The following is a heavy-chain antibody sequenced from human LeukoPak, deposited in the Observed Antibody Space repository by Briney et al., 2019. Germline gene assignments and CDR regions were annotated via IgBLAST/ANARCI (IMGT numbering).Heavy chain of an antibody. V-gene: IGHV3-49*03. CDR3: TTERERGTDY. CDR2: IRSNVYGGTT. D-gene: IGHD1-1*01. Sequence: GGSLRLSCTASGFTFGDYVMSWFRQAPGKGLEWVGFIRSNVYGGTTEHAASVKGRFTISRDDSKSIAYLQMSSLKTEDTAVYYCTTERERGTDYWGQGTLVTVSS. J-gene: IGHJ4*02. CDR1: GFTFGDYV.